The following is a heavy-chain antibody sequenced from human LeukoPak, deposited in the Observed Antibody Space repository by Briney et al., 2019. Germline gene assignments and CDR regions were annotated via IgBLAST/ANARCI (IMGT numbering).Heavy chain of an antibody. CDR2: INWNGGST. V-gene: IGHV3-20*04. CDR1: GFTFDDYG. Sequence: GGSLRLSCAASGFTFDDYGMSWVRQAPGKGLEWVSGINWNGGSTGYADSVKGRFTISRDNAKSSLYLQMNSLRAEDTALYYCAREGYSSSWYGNWYFDLWGRGTLVTVSS. D-gene: IGHD6-13*01. J-gene: IGHJ2*01. CDR3: AREGYSSSWYGNWYFDL.